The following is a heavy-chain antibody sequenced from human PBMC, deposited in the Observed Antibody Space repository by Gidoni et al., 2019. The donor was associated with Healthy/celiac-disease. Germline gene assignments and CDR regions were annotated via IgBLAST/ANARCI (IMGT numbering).Heavy chain of an antibody. CDR3: ARDRKYSSPSGLCY. V-gene: IGHV3-30*01. D-gene: IGHD6-6*01. J-gene: IGHJ4*02. Sequence: VSVKGRFTISRDNSKNTLYLQMNSLRAEDTAVYYCARDRKYSSPSGLCYLGQGTLVTVSS.